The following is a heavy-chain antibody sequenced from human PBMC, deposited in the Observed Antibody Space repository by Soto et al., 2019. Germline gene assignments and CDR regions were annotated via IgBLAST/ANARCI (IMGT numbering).Heavy chain of an antibody. V-gene: IGHV3-23*01. CDR2: ISGSGGRT. CDR1: GFTFSSYA. J-gene: IGHJ4*02. D-gene: IGHD3-22*01. CDR3: AKKRDPDYYDSSPYDY. Sequence: DVQLLESGGGLVQPGGSLRLSCAASGFTFSSYAMSWVRQAPGKGLEWVSAISGSGGRTYYADSVRGRFTISRDSSKDMLDLQMNSLRAEDTAVYYCAKKRDPDYYDSSPYDYYGQGTLVTVSS.